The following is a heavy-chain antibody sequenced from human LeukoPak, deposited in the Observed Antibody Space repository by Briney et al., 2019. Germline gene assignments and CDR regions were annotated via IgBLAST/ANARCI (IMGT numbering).Heavy chain of an antibody. J-gene: IGHJ4*02. Sequence: ASVKVSCKASGYTFTGYYMHWVRQAPGQGLEWMGWINPNSGGTNYAPKFQGRVTMTRDTSISTAYMELNRLKSDDTAVFYCAIVVVIRDFDHWGQGTRVTVSS. CDR2: INPNSGGT. D-gene: IGHD3-22*01. CDR3: AIVVVIRDFDH. CDR1: GYTFTGYY. V-gene: IGHV1-2*02.